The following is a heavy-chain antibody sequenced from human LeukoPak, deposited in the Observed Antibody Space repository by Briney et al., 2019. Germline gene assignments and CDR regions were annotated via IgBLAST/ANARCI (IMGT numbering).Heavy chain of an antibody. V-gene: IGHV3-30*01. CDR3: ARGSGSSDAFDI. CDR2: TSYDGSNK. D-gene: IGHD1-26*01. J-gene: IGHJ3*02. Sequence: GGSLRLSCAASGFTFSSYAMHWVRQAPGKGLEWVAVTSYDGSNKYYADSVKGRFTISRDNSKNTLYLQMNSLRAEDTAVYYCARGSGSSDAFDIWGQGTMVTVSS. CDR1: GFTFSSYA.